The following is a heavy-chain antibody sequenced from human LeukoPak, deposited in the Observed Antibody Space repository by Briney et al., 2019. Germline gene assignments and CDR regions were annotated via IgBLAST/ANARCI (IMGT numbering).Heavy chain of an antibody. CDR2: IYTSGST. CDR1: GGSISSYY. Sequence: SETLSLTCTVSGGSISSYYWSWIRQPAGKGLEWIGRIYTSGSTNYNPSLKSRVTISVDTSKNQFSLKLSSVTAADTAVYYCARSGDLIVWFGDAFDIWGQGTMVTVSS. J-gene: IGHJ3*02. CDR3: ARSGDLIVWFGDAFDI. D-gene: IGHD3-10*01. V-gene: IGHV4-4*07.